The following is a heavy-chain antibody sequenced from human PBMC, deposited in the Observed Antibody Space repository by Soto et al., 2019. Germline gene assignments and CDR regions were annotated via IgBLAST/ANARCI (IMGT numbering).Heavy chain of an antibody. Sequence: QVQLQESGPGLVKPSQTLSLTCTVSGVSISNDVYYWTWIRQYPGKGLEWVGYIYYTGSTYYNPSLTSRVMKSVDTSKNQFSLKLSSVTAADTAVYYCARQEYGDYVFLDYWGQGTLVTVSS. CDR1: GVSISNDVYY. CDR2: IYYTGST. D-gene: IGHD4-17*01. J-gene: IGHJ4*02. CDR3: ARQEYGDYVFLDY. V-gene: IGHV4-31*03.